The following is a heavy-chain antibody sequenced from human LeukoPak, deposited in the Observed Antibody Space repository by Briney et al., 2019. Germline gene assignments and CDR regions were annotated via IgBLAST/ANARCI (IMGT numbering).Heavy chain of an antibody. D-gene: IGHD2-2*01. CDR1: GFTFTSYA. V-gene: IGHV3-23*01. CDR2: ISGSGGST. J-gene: IGHJ4*02. Sequence: GGSLRLSCAASGFTFTSYAMSWVRQAPGKGLEWVSAISGSGGSTYYADSVKGRFTISRDNSKNTLYVQMNSLRAEDTAVYYCAKRYCSSTSCSFFDFWGQGTLVTVSS. CDR3: AKRYCSSTSCSFFDF.